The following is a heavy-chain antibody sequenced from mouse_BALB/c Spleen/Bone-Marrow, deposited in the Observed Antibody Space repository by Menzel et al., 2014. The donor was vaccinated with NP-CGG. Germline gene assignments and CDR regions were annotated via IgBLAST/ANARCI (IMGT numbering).Heavy chain of an antibody. CDR3: VRLEAY. CDR2: IRSKSNNYAT. V-gene: IGHV10-1*02. CDR1: GFTFNTYA. Sequence: EVKLMESGGGLVQPKGSLKLSCAASGFTFNTYAMNWVRQAPGKGLEWVARIRSKSNNYATYYADPVKDRFTISRDDSQSMLYLQMNNLKTEDTAMYYCVRLEAYWGQGTLVTVSA. J-gene: IGHJ3*01.